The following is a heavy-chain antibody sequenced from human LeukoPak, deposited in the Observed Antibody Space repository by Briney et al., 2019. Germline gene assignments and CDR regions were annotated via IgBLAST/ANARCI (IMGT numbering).Heavy chain of an antibody. J-gene: IGHJ4*02. CDR2: INPNSGGT. V-gene: IGHV1-2*02. CDR3: ARGEPAVASYDY. D-gene: IGHD1-14*01. CDR1: GYTFTGYY. Sequence: ASVKVSCKASGYTFTGYYMHWVRQAPGQGLEWMGWINPNSGGTNYAQKFQGRVTMTRNTSISTAYMELSSLRSEDTAVYYCARGEPAVASYDYWGQGTLVTVSS.